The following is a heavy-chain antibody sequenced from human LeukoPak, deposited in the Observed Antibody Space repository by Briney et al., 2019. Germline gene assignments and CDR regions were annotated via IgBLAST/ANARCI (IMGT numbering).Heavy chain of an antibody. CDR3: AKDLDGGTDYVLDY. D-gene: IGHD3-10*02. CDR1: GFTFSSYA. V-gene: IGHV3-23*01. CDR2: ISGSGGSI. Sequence: GGSLRLSCAASGFTFSSYAMTWVRQAPGKGLDWVSFISGSGGSIKSADSVKGRFTISGDNSKNTLYLQMNSLRAEDTAVYYCAKDLDGGTDYVLDYWGQGTLVTVSS. J-gene: IGHJ4*02.